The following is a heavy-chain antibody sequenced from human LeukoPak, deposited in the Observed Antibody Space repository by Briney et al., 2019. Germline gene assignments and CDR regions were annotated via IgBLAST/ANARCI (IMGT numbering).Heavy chain of an antibody. CDR2: IGLGSGFV. J-gene: IGHJ4*02. CDR3: ARDHNWAFDY. D-gene: IGHD1-20*01. CDR1: GFTFSAYS. V-gene: IGHV3-48*04. Sequence: QTGGSLRLSCAASGFTFSAYSRNWVRQAPGRGLEWISYIGLGSGFVSYADSVKGRFTISSDTARDSLYLQMNSLRAEDTAVYYCARDHNWAFDYWGQGTLVTVSS.